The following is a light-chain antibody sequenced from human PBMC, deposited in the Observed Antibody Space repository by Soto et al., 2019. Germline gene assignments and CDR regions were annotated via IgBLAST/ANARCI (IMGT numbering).Light chain of an antibody. V-gene: IGKV1-9*01. CDR2: AAS. Sequence: DIQLTQSPSFLSASVGDRVTITCRASQDMNSYLAWYQQKPGKPPKLLIYAASTLQTGVPSRFSGSRSGNQFFTLTISSLQPEDFATYYCQHFYDYPLTFGGGTKVEIK. CDR1: QDMNSY. J-gene: IGKJ4*01. CDR3: QHFYDYPLT.